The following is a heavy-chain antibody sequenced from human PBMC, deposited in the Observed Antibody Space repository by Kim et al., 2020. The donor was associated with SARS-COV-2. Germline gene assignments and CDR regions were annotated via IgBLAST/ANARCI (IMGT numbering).Heavy chain of an antibody. CDR2: ISYDGSNK. CDR3: ARAGVRGVIIGYFDY. D-gene: IGHD3-10*01. Sequence: GGSLRLSCAASGFTFSSYAMHWVRQAPGKGLEWVAVISYDGSNKYYADSVKGRFTISRDNSKNTLYLQMNSLRAEDTAVYYCARAGVRGVIIGYFDYWG. CDR1: GFTFSSYA. V-gene: IGHV3-30*04. J-gene: IGHJ4*01.